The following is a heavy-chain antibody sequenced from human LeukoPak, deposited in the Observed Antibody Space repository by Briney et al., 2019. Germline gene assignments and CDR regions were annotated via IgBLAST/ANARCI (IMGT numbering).Heavy chain of an antibody. CDR1: GGSFSGYY. CDR2: IYYSGST. V-gene: IGHV4-59*01. D-gene: IGHD1-26*01. Sequence: SETLSLTCAVYGGSFSGYYWSWIRQPPGKGLEWIGYIYYSGSTNYNPSLKSRVIISVDTSKNQFSLKLSSVTAADTAVYYCARGSMADIVGATTFDYWGQGTLVTVSS. J-gene: IGHJ4*02. CDR3: ARGSMADIVGATTFDY.